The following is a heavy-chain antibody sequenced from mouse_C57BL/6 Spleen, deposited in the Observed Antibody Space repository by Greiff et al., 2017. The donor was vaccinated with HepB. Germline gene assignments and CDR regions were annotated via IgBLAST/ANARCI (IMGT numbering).Heavy chain of an antibody. Sequence: VQLQQPGAELVKPGASVKMSCKASGYTFTSYWITWVKQRPGQGLEWIGDIYPGSGSTNYNEKFKSMATLTVDTSSSTAYMQLSSLTSEDSAVYYCARSTTVVATNFDYWGQGTTLTVSS. D-gene: IGHD1-1*01. V-gene: IGHV1-55*01. CDR2: IYPGSGST. CDR1: GYTFTSYW. CDR3: ARSTTVVATNFDY. J-gene: IGHJ2*01.